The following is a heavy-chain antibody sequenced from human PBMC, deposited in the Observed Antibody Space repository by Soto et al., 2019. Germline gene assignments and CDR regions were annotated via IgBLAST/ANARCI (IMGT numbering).Heavy chain of an antibody. D-gene: IGHD5-12*01. J-gene: IGHJ5*02. Sequence: PGGSLRLSCAASVFTFSSYAMSWVRQSRGKGLEWVSAISGSGGSTYYADSVKGRFTISRDNSKNTLYLQMNSLRAEETAVYYCARDVRSGYDWPHSPWFEPWGQGTLVTVSS. V-gene: IGHV3-23*01. CDR2: ISGSGGST. CDR1: VFTFSSYA. CDR3: ARDVRSGYDWPHSPWFEP.